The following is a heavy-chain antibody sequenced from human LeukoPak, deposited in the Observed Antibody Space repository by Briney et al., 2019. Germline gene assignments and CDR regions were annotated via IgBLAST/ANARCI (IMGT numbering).Heavy chain of an antibody. CDR1: GFSLDSYT. D-gene: IGHD1-1*01. CDR3: ARDWNYADY. J-gene: IGHJ4*02. Sequence: GGSLRLSCAASGFSLDSYTMNWVRQAPGKGLEWVSYISSGSGTIYHADSVQGRFTISRDNAKNSLYLQMNSLRVEDTAVYYCARDWNYADYWGQGTLVTVSS. V-gene: IGHV3-48*01. CDR2: ISSGSGTI.